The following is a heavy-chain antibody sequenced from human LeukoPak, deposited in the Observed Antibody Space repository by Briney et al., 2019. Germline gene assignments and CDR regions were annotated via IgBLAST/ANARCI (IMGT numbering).Heavy chain of an antibody. CDR2: INPNSGGT. V-gene: IGHV1-2*02. D-gene: IGHD2-2*01. CDR3: ARDKTRRRDCSSTSCYVSTGAFDI. Sequence: ASVKVSCKASGYTFTGYYMHWVRQAPGQGLEWMGWINPNSGGTNYAQKFQGRVTMTRDTSISTAYMELSRLRSDDTAVYYCARDKTRRRDCSSTSCYVSTGAFDIWGQGTMVTVSS. CDR1: GYTFTGYY. J-gene: IGHJ3*02.